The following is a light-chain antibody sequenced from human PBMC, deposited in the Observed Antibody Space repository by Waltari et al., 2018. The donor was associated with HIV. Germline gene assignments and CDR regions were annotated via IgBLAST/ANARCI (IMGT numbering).Light chain of an antibody. CDR2: RNN. CDR3: AAWDDSLSGV. J-gene: IGLJ2*01. V-gene: IGLV1-47*01. CDR1: SSNIGNNH. Sequence: ISCSGGSSNIGNNHVYWYQQFPGTAPKLLIYRNNQRPSGVPDRFSGSKSGTPASLVISGLRSEDEADYYCAAWDDSLSGVFGGGTKVTVL.